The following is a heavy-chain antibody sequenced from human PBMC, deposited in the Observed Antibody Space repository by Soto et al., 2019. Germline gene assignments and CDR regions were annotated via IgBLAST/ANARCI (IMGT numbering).Heavy chain of an antibody. Sequence: QVQLQESGPGLVKPSETLSLTCAVSGDSISSTNWWSWVRQPPGKGLEWIGEIYHSGTTNYNPSLKSRVTMSVDKSNNQFSQKLRSVTAADTAVYYCARARVGATPVLDYWGQGTLVTVSS. V-gene: IGHV4-4*02. CDR1: GDSISSTNW. J-gene: IGHJ4*02. D-gene: IGHD1-26*01. CDR2: IYHSGTT. CDR3: ARARVGATPVLDY.